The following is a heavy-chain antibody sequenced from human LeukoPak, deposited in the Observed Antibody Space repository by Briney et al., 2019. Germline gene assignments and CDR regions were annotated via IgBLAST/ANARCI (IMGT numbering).Heavy chain of an antibody. D-gene: IGHD4-23*01. J-gene: IGHJ4*02. CDR2: ISNKAASYTT. V-gene: IGHV3-72*01. CDR3: ARDRYGGVDY. Sequence: PGGSLRLSCAASGFTFGDHYLAWVRQAPGKGLEWVGLISNKAASYTTEYAASVKGRFTISRDDSKNSVYLQLNSLKTEDTAVYYCARDRYGGVDYWGQGTLVTVSS. CDR1: GFTFGDHY.